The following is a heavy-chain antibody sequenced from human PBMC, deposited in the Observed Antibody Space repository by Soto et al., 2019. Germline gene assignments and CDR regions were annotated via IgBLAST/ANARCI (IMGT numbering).Heavy chain of an antibody. J-gene: IGHJ4*02. CDR3: TSSPPDVNDYGVFDY. CDR1: GFTFSGHW. CDR2: IKQDGSEK. D-gene: IGHD3-16*01. Sequence: PGGSLRLSCAASGFTFSGHWMTWVRQAPGKGLEWVANIKQDGSEKYYVDSVKGRFTISRDNAKNSLFLQMNSLRVEDTAVYYCTSSPPDVNDYGVFDYWGQG. V-gene: IGHV3-7*03.